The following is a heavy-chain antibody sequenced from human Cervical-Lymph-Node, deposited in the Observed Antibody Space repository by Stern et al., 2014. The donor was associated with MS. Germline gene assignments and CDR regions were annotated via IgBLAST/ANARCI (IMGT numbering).Heavy chain of an antibody. Sequence: QVQLQESGPGLVKPSQTLSLTCTVSGGSVGSGSYDWSWIRQPAGKGLEWIGRIYTTGSTSYNPSLKSRGSISIDTSKNQFSRKLPSVTAADTAVYYCARDKEDTNMAFRYFDNWGQGTLVTVSS. J-gene: IGHJ4*02. CDR2: IYTTGST. CDR3: ARDKEDTNMAFRYFDN. D-gene: IGHD5-18*01. V-gene: IGHV4-61*02. CDR1: GGSVGSGSYD.